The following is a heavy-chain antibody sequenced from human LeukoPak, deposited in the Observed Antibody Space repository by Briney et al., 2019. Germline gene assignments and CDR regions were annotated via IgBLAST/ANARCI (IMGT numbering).Heavy chain of an antibody. V-gene: IGHV4-34*01. Sequence: GSLRLSCAASGFTFSSYAMSWVRQAPGKGLEWIGEINHSGSTNYNPSLKSRVTISVDTSKNQFSLKLSSVTAADTAVYYCARGADDAFDIWGQGTMVTVSS. J-gene: IGHJ3*02. CDR2: INHSGST. D-gene: IGHD2-15*01. CDR1: GFTFSSYA. CDR3: ARGADDAFDI.